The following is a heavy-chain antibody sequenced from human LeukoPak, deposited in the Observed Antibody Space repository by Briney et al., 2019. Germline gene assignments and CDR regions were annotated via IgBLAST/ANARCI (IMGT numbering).Heavy chain of an antibody. CDR3: ARTRIIDY. Sequence: GGSLRLSCEASGFTFNSYTMNWVRQTPGKGLEWVSVIGGSVDETHYADSVKGRFTISRDNSKNTVYLQMNSLRAEDTAVYYCARTRIIDYWGQGTLVTVSS. J-gene: IGHJ4*02. CDR1: GFTFNSYT. D-gene: IGHD1-14*01. CDR2: IGGSVDET. V-gene: IGHV3-23*01.